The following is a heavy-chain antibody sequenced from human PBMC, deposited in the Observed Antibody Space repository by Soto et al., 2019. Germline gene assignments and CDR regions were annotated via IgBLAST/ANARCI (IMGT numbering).Heavy chain of an antibody. CDR3: AKDEGVGATLGLPSGNEY. CDR2: IWYDGSNK. CDR1: GFTFSNYG. Sequence: GGSLRLSCAASGFTFSNYGMHWVRQAPGKGLEWVAVIWYDGSNKYYADSVKGRFTISRDNSKNTLDLQMNSLRFEDTAVYFCAKDEGVGATLGLPSGNEYWGQGTLVTVSS. J-gene: IGHJ4*02. V-gene: IGHV3-33*03. D-gene: IGHD1-26*01.